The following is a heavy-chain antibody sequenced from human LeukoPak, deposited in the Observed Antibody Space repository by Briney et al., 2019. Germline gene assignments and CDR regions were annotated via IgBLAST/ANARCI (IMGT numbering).Heavy chain of an antibody. CDR1: GYTFTGYY. D-gene: IGHD3-10*01. V-gene: IGHV1-2*02. CDR2: INPNSGGT. J-gene: IGHJ4*02. Sequence: ASVKVSCKASGYTFTGYYMHWVRQAPGQGLEWMGWINPNSGGTNYAQKFQGRVTMTRDTSISTAYMELSRLRSDDTAVYYCARESDYYGSGSFSYWGQGTLVTVSS. CDR3: ARESDYYGSGSFSY.